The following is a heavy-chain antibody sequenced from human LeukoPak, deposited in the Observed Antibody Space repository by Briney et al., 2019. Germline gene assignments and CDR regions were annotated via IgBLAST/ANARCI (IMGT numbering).Heavy chain of an antibody. CDR3: ACLTGNRQRGY. D-gene: IGHD1-1*01. CDR1: GASIDKSTYY. V-gene: IGHV4-39*01. CDR2: VYYSGST. J-gene: IGHJ4*02. Sequence: SETLSLTCSVSGASIDKSTYYWGWIRQPPGEGLEWIGSVYYSGSTYYNTSLKSRVTMSVDTSSNQFSLRLYSVTAADTAVYYCACLTGNRQRGYWGQGTRVIVSS.